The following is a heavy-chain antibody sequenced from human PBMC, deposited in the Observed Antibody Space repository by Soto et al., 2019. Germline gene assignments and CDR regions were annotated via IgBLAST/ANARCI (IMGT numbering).Heavy chain of an antibody. CDR3: ARDHGGSGYDFDAFDI. V-gene: IGHV3-66*01. CDR2: IYSGGST. D-gene: IGHD5-12*01. CDR1: GFTVSSNY. J-gene: IGHJ3*02. Sequence: EVQLVESGGGLVQPGGSLRLSCAASGFTVSSNYMSWVRQAPGKGLEWVSVIYSGGSTYYADSVKGRFTISRDNSKNTLYLQMNSLRAEDTAVYYCARDHGGSGYDFDAFDIWGQGTMVTVSS.